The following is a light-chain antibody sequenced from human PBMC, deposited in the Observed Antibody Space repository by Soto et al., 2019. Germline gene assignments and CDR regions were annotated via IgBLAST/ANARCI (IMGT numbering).Light chain of an antibody. Sequence: EIVLTQSPDPLSVFSGEGAPLPCRASQSVSILLAWYQQKPGQAPRLLIHGATTRATGIPARFSGSGSGTEFTLTISSLQSEDFAVYYCQQYNNWPRTFGQGTKVDIK. V-gene: IGKV3-15*01. J-gene: IGKJ1*01. CDR2: GAT. CDR3: QQYNNWPRT. CDR1: QSVSIL.